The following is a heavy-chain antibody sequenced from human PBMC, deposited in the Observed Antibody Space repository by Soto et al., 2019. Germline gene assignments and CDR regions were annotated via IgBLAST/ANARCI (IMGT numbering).Heavy chain of an antibody. CDR3: ARDIGSYAYGEGY. CDR2: VYSSGTT. D-gene: IGHD3-10*01. V-gene: IGHV4-4*07. CDR1: GGSIDGYW. Sequence: SETQSLTCRVSGGSIDGYWWSWIRQPAGKGLEWIGRVYSSGTTDYNPSLNSRATLSVETSKNQFSLKLSSVTAADTAVYYCARDIGSYAYGEGYWGQGIQVTVSS. J-gene: IGHJ4*02.